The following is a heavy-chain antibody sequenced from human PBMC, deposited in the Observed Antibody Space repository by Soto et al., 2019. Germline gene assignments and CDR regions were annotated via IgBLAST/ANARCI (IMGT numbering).Heavy chain of an antibody. Sequence: PEVSMRLSCAASGFTFSSYAMHWVRQAPGKGLEWVAVISYDGSNKYYADSVKGRFTISRDNSKNTLYLQMNSLRAEDTAVYYYARGEDPITIFGVVVGPYYYGMDVWGQGTTVTVSS. V-gene: IGHV3-30-3*01. CDR1: GFTFSSYA. CDR3: ARGEDPITIFGVVVGPYYYGMDV. D-gene: IGHD3-3*01. CDR2: ISYDGSNK. J-gene: IGHJ6*02.